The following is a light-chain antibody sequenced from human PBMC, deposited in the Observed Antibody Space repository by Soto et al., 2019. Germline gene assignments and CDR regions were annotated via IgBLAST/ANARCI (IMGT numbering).Light chain of an antibody. CDR2: GAS. V-gene: IGKV3-20*01. CDR1: QSVSSIY. Sequence: EVVLTQSPGTLSLSPGERATLSCRASQSVSSIYLAWYQQKPGQAPRLLIYGASSRATGIPDRFSGSGSGTDFTLTISRLEPEDFAVYYCRHYGSSQRTFGQGTKVDIK. CDR3: RHYGSSQRT. J-gene: IGKJ1*01.